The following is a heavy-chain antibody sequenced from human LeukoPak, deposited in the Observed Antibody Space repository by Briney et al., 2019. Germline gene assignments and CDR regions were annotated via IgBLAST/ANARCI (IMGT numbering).Heavy chain of an antibody. CDR3: TRGSRPEYFQE. CDR2: ISYTGST. J-gene: IGHJ1*01. Sequence: PSETLSPTCNVSGGSISNYFWSWIRQPPGKGLEYIGYISYTGSTNYSPSLKSRATISLDRSKNQFSLRLNTVTAADTAVYYCTRGSRPEYFQEWGQGSLVTVSS. V-gene: IGHV4-59*01. CDR1: GGSISNYF.